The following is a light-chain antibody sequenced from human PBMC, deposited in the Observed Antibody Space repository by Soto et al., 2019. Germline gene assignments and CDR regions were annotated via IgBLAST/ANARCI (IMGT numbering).Light chain of an antibody. Sequence: SMSLGTLSVIQGERLPLSCRASQSVSGYLDWFQQKPGQAPRLLIYGASSRATGIPDRFSGSGSGTDFTLTISRLEPEDFVVYYCQQYGSPPLSSAGGSMV. CDR2: GAS. J-gene: IGKJ4*01. CDR3: QQYGSPPLS. V-gene: IGKV3-20*01. CDR1: QSVSGY.